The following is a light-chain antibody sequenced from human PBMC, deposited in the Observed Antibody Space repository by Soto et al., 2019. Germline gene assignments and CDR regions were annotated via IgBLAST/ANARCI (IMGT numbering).Light chain of an antibody. CDR2: DVS. Sequence: QSALTQPASVSGSPGQSITISCTGTSSDVGGSGLVSWYQFHPGKAPKLIIYDVSNRPSGVSNRFSGSKSGTSASLAISGLQSEDDADYYCAAWDDSLNGLVFGGGTKLTVL. CDR3: AAWDDSLNGLV. CDR1: SSDVGGSGL. V-gene: IGLV2-14*02. J-gene: IGLJ2*01.